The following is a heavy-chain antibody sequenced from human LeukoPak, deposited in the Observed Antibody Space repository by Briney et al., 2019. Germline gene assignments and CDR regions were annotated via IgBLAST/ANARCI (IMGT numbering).Heavy chain of an antibody. CDR3: SKAINHYYDSSGYFEA. V-gene: IGHV3-11*01. J-gene: IGHJ5*02. D-gene: IGHD3-22*01. CDR2: ISSSGSTI. Sequence: GGSLRLSCAASGFTFSDYYMSWIRQAPGKGLEWVSYISSSGSTIYYADSVKGRFTISRDNAKNSLYLQMNSLRVEDTAFYFCSKAINHYYDSSGYFEAWGQGTLVTVSS. CDR1: GFTFSDYY.